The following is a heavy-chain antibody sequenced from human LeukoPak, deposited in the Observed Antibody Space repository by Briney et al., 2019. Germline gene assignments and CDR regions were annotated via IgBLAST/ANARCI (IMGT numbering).Heavy chain of an antibody. CDR1: GFTFSSYA. CDR3: ARVPPDYGDYYFDY. D-gene: IGHD4-17*01. CDR2: ISYVGSNK. V-gene: IGHV3-30-3*01. J-gene: IGHJ4*02. Sequence: GGSLRLSCAASGFTFSSYAMHWVRQAPGKGLEWVAVISYVGSNKYYADSVKGRFTISRDNSKNTLYLQMNSLRAEDTAVYYCARVPPDYGDYYFDYWGQGTLVTVSS.